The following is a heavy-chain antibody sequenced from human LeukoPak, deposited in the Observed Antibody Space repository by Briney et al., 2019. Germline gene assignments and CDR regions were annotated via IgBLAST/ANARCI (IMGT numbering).Heavy chain of an antibody. J-gene: IGHJ4*02. V-gene: IGHV3-48*03. CDR2: INSPGITF. Sequence: HTGGSLRLSCAASGFTVSGYEMNWVRQAPGKGLEWVSFINSPGITFYYADSVKGRFITSRDDAKNSLHLQMNSLRVDDTAVYYCVQGGYDYPIDYWGQGILVSVSS. CDR1: GFTVSGYE. CDR3: VQGGYDYPIDY. D-gene: IGHD5-12*01.